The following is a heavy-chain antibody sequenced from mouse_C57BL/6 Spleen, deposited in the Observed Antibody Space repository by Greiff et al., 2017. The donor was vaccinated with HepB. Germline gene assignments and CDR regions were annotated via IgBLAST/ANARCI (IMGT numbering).Heavy chain of an antibody. CDR3: ARSDYGSPAWFAY. J-gene: IGHJ3*01. CDR2: IHPNSGST. Sequence: VQLQQSGAELVKPGASVKLSCKASGYTFTSYWMHWVKQRPGQGLEWIGMIHPNSGSTNYNEKFKSKATLTVDKSSSTAYMQLSSLTSEDSAVYDCARSDYGSPAWFAYWGQGTLVTVSA. D-gene: IGHD1-1*01. V-gene: IGHV1-64*01. CDR1: GYTFTSYW.